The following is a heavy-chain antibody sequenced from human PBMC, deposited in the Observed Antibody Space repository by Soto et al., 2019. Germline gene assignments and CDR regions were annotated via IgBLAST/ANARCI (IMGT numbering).Heavy chain of an antibody. Sequence: SETLSLTCTVSGGSISSYYWSWIRQPPGKGLEWIGYIYYSGSTNYNPSLKSRVTISVDASKNQFSLKLSSVTAADTAVYYCARMAAAAPDWFDPWGQGTLVTAPQ. V-gene: IGHV4-59*01. CDR2: IYYSGST. CDR1: GGSISSYY. D-gene: IGHD6-13*01. J-gene: IGHJ5*02. CDR3: ARMAAAAPDWFDP.